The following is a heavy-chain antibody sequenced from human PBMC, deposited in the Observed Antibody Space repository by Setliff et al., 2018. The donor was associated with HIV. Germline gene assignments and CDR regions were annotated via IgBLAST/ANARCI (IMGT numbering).Heavy chain of an antibody. CDR3: ERDVMEYFGNYFDY. J-gene: IGHJ4*02. CDR2: IYYSGNT. V-gene: IGHV4-39*02. Sequence: SETLSLTCTVSGGSISSNIYYWGWIRRPPGRGLEWIGSIYYSGNTYYNPYLKRRVTMSVDTSNNQFSLSLHSVTATDTATYYRERDVMEYFGNYFDYWGQGAMVTVSS. CDR1: GGSISSNIYY. D-gene: IGHD3-3*01.